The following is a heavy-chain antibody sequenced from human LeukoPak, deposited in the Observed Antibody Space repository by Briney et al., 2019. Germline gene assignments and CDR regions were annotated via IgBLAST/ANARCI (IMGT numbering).Heavy chain of an antibody. CDR2: INHSGST. CDR3: ARGGYSNYYFDY. CDR1: GGSISSGSYY. D-gene: IGHD4-11*01. J-gene: IGHJ4*02. Sequence: PSETLSLTCTVSGGSISSGSYYWGWIRQPPGKGLEWIGEINHSGSTNYNPSLKSRVTISVDTSKNQFSLKLSSVTAADTAVYYCARGGYSNYYFDYWGQGTLVTVSS. V-gene: IGHV4-39*07.